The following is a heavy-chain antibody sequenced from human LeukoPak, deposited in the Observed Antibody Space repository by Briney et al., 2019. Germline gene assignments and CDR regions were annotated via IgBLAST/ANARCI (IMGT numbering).Heavy chain of an antibody. CDR3: ATSYYYHSGDYYRTDY. Sequence: GASVKVSCKVSGYTLTELSMHWVRQAPGKGLEWMGGFDPEDGETFYAQKFQGRVTMTEDTSTDTAYMELSSLRSEDTAVYYCATSYYYHSGDYYRTDYWGQGTLVTVSS. CDR2: FDPEDGET. D-gene: IGHD3-22*01. CDR1: GYTLTELS. V-gene: IGHV1-24*01. J-gene: IGHJ4*02.